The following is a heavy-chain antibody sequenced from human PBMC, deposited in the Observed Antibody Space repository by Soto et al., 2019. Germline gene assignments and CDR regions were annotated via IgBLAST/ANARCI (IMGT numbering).Heavy chain of an antibody. CDR1: GYTFTSYG. D-gene: IGHD6-6*01. V-gene: IGHV1-18*01. CDR3: ASSGGYSSSSYYYYMDV. CDR2: ISAYNGNT. Sequence: ASVKVSCKASGYTFTSYGISWVRQAPGQGLEWMGWISAYNGNTNYAQKLQGRVTMTTDTSTSTAYMELRSLRSDDTAVYYCASSGGYSSSSYYYYMDVWGKGTTVTVSS. J-gene: IGHJ6*03.